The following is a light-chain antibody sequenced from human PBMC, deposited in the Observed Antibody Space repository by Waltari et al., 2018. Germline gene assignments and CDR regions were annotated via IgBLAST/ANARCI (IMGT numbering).Light chain of an antibody. CDR3: HVWHPHVDPGV. Sequence: SYVVTQPPSVSVAPGETATINCGGDNLGTYSEHCYQQKAGQAPVLVIFYDRDRPSGIPDRFSGSNSGNTATLTISRVEAGDEARYYCHVWHPHVDPGVFGTGTEVTVL. J-gene: IGLJ1*01. CDR2: YDR. V-gene: IGLV3-21*04. CDR1: NLGTYS.